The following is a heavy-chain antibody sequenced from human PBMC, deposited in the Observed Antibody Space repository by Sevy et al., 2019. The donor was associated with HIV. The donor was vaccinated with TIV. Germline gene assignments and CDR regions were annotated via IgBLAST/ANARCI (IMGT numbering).Heavy chain of an antibody. V-gene: IGHV3-21*01. D-gene: IGHD3-10*01. Sequence: GGSLRLSCAASGFTFSTYTMNWVRQAPGKGLEWVASISSSSNYIYYADSVKGRFTISRDNAKNSLYLQMNSLRAEDTAVYYCSRAYGSGSWEAFDIWGQGTMVTVS. CDR2: ISSSSNYI. CDR1: GFTFSTYT. CDR3: SRAYGSGSWEAFDI. J-gene: IGHJ3*02.